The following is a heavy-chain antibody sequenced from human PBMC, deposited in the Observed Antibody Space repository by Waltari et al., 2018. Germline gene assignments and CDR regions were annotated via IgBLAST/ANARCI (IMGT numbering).Heavy chain of an antibody. V-gene: IGHV4-34*02. CDR3: AREYSSFEPIFDY. CDR2: INRSGSP. Sequence: QVQLQQWGAGLLKPSETLSVTCEVFDDSFSKYYWVWIRQSPGKGLEWICEINRSGSPNYTPSLKGRVTISLDMSKKQVSLRVTSVTAADTAVYYCAREYSSFEPIFDYWGRGTLVTVSS. D-gene: IGHD5-12*01. CDR1: DDSFSKYY. J-gene: IGHJ4*02.